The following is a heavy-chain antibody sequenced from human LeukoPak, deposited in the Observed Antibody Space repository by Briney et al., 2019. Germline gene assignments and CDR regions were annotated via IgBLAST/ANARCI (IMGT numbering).Heavy chain of an antibody. V-gene: IGHV3-33*01. CDR1: GFTFSKYG. Sequence: GMSLRLSCAASGFTFSKYGINWVRQAPGKGLEWVAIIWYDGSNKYFAESVMGRLTISKDNSKNTVYLQMNSLRIEDTAVYHCARAGIGNALDYWGRGTQVTVSS. J-gene: IGHJ4*02. CDR3: ARAGIGNALDY. CDR2: IWYDGSNK. D-gene: IGHD2-2*01.